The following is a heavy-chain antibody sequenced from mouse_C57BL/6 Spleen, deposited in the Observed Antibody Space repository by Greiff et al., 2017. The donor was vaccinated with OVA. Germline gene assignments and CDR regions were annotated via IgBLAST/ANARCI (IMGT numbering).Heavy chain of an antibody. V-gene: IGHV1-52*01. D-gene: IGHD2-1*01. CDR3: ARGGLYGNYPRAMDY. Sequence: VQLQQPGAELVRPGSSVKLSCKASGYTFTSYWMHWVKQRPIQGLEWIGNIDPSDSETHYNQKFKDKATLTVDKSSSTAYMQLSSLTSEDSAVYYCARGGLYGNYPRAMDYWGQGTSVTVSS. CDR2: IDPSDSET. CDR1: GYTFTSYW. J-gene: IGHJ4*01.